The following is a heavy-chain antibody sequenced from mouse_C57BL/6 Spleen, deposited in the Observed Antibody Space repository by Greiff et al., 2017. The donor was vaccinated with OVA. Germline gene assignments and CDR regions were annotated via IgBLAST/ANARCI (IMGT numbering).Heavy chain of an antibody. V-gene: IGHV1-26*01. Sequence: EVQLQQSGPELVKPGASVKISCKASGYTFTDYYMNWVKQSHGKSLEWIGDINPNNGGTSYNQKFKGKATLTVDKSSSTAYMELRSLTSEDSAVYYCARTGRRRFDVWGTGTTVTVSS. CDR2: INPNNGGT. J-gene: IGHJ1*03. D-gene: IGHD1-2*01. CDR3: ARTGRRRFDV. CDR1: GYTFTDYY.